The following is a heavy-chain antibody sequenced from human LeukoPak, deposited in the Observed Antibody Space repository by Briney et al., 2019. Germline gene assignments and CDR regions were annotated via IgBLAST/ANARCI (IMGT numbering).Heavy chain of an antibody. CDR2: IRYDGSNK. CDR1: GFTFSSYG. D-gene: IGHD1-26*01. V-gene: IGHV3-30*02. J-gene: IGHJ4*02. Sequence: GGSLRLSCAASGFTFSSYGMHWVRQAPGKGLEWVAFIRYDGSNKYYADSVKGRFTISRDNSKNTLYLQMNSLRAEDTAVYYCAKVAVGATGGYFDYWGQGTLVTVSP. CDR3: AKVAVGATGGYFDY.